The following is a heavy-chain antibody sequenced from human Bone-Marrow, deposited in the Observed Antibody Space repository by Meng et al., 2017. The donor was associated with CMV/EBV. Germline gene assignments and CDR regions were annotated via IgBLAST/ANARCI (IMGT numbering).Heavy chain of an antibody. V-gene: IGHV3-30*04. CDR3: AIGSSWEPLGGGDD. CDR1: GLPLSSFA. Sequence: GGSLRLSCAPLGLPLSSFAMHWVRQAPGKGLEWVAVISYDGSNKSYADSVKGRFTISRDNSKNTLYLQMNSMEVEDTAVYYCAIGSSWEPLGGGDDWGQGTLVTVSS. J-gene: IGHJ4*02. D-gene: IGHD1-26*01. CDR2: ISYDGSNK.